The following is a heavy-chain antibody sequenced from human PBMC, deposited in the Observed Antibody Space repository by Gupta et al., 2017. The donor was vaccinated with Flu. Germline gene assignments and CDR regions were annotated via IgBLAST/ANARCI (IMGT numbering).Heavy chain of an antibody. CDR1: GYTFTGYY. Sequence: QVQLVQSGAEVKKPGASVKVSCKASGYTFTGYYMHWVRQAPGQGLEWMGWINPNSGGTNYAQKFQGRVTMTRDTSISTAYMELSRLRSDDTAVYYCAREGSSSGWHHQHYYYYGMDVWGQGTTVTVS. CDR2: INPNSGGT. D-gene: IGHD6-19*01. J-gene: IGHJ6*02. V-gene: IGHV1-2*02. CDR3: AREGSSSGWHHQHYYYYGMDV.